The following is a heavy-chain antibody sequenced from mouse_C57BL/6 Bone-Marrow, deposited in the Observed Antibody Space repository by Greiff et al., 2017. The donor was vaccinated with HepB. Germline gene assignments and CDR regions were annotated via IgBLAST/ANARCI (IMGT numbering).Heavy chain of an antibody. Sequence: EVKLVESGGDLVKPGGSLKLSCAASGFTFSSYGMSWVRQTPDKRLEWVATISSGGSYTYYPDSVKGRFTISRDNAKNTLYLQMSSLKSEDTAMYYCARQLGGFAYWGQGTLVTVSA. CDR1: GFTFSSYG. CDR3: ARQLGGFAY. V-gene: IGHV5-6*01. CDR2: ISSGGSYT. D-gene: IGHD4-1*01. J-gene: IGHJ3*01.